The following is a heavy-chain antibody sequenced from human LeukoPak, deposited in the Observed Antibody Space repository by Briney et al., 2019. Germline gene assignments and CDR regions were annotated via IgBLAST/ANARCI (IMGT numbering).Heavy chain of an antibody. D-gene: IGHD3-22*01. Sequence: GESLKLSCKGSGYSFTSYWIGWLRQMPGKGLEWMGIIYPGDSDTRYSPSFQGQVTISADKSISTAYLQWSSLKASDTAMYYCARQFRDSSGYYSYYFDYWGQGTLVTVSS. CDR1: GYSFTSYW. CDR2: IYPGDSDT. V-gene: IGHV5-51*01. J-gene: IGHJ4*02. CDR3: ARQFRDSSGYYSYYFDY.